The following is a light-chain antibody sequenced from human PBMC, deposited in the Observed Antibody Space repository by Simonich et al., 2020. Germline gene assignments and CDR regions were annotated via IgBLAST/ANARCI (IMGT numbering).Light chain of an antibody. CDR1: QCVSST. Sequence: EIVMTQSPATLSVSPGERATLSCRASQCVSSTLAWYQQKPGQAPRLLISGASTRATGIPAGFSGRGSGTEFTLTISSMQAEDFAVYYCQQYNNWSWTFGQGTKVEIK. V-gene: IGKV3-15*01. CDR2: GAS. J-gene: IGKJ1*01. CDR3: QQYNNWSWT.